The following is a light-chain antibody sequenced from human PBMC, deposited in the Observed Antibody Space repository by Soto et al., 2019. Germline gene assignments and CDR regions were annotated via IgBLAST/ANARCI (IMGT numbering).Light chain of an antibody. J-gene: IGKJ1*01. CDR2: GAS. V-gene: IGKV3-20*01. CDR3: QQYGSSPQT. CDR1: QSVRSSF. Sequence: GTLSLSPGERATLSCRASQSVRSSFLAWYQQKPGQAPRLLIYGASSRATGIPDRFSGSGSGTDFTLTISRLEPEDFAVYYCQQYGSSPQTFGQGTKVDIK.